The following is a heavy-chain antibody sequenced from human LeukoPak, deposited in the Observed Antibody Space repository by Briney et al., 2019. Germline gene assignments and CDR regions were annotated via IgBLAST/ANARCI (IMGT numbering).Heavy chain of an antibody. Sequence: GGSLRLSCVASGFSFNNYAMNWVRQAPGKGLEWVANIKKDGSEKYYVDSVKGRFTISRDNAKNLLYLQTNSLRAEDTAVYYCARGLDWFDPWGQGTLVTVSS. V-gene: IGHV3-7*01. CDR3: ARGLDWFDP. J-gene: IGHJ5*02. CDR2: IKKDGSEK. CDR1: GFSFNNYA.